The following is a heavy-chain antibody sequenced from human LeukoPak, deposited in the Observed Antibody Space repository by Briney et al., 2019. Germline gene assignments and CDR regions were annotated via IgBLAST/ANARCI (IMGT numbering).Heavy chain of an antibody. J-gene: IGHJ4*02. D-gene: IGHD2-15*01. Sequence: GGSLRLSCAASGFTFSSYAMSWVRQAPGKGLEWVSAISGSGGSTYYADSVKGRFTISRDNSKNTLYLQMNSLRAEDTAVYYCAKAPTLIVVVVAAPSSLDYWGQGALVTVSS. CDR1: GFTFSSYA. CDR2: ISGSGGST. CDR3: AKAPTLIVVVVAAPSSLDY. V-gene: IGHV3-23*01.